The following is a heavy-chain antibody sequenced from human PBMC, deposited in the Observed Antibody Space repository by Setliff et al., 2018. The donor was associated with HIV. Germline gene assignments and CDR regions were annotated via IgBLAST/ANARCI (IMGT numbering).Heavy chain of an antibody. Sequence: ASVKVSCKASAYSFTDYFIHWVRQAPGQGLEWMGWISPNNAGTRIPRTFRGRVTLTSDTSINTAYMELSSLRSEDTAVYYCARGGKITMVRGVMFYMDVWGKGTTVTVSS. CDR3: ARGGKITMVRGVMFYMDV. D-gene: IGHD3-10*01. CDR1: AYSFTDYF. J-gene: IGHJ6*03. V-gene: IGHV1-2*02. CDR2: ISPNNAGT.